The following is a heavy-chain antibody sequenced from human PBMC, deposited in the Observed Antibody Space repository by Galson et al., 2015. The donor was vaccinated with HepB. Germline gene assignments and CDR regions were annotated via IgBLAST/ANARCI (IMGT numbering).Heavy chain of an antibody. V-gene: IGHV1-69*13. CDR3: ARAPRDDDSSGYYFGIDY. D-gene: IGHD3-22*01. Sequence: SVKVSCKASGCTFSSYAIRWVRQAPGQGLEWMGGINPIFGTANYAQKFQGRVTITADESTSTAYMELSSLRSEDTAVYYCARAPRDDDSSGYYFGIDYWGQETLVTVSS. CDR1: GCTFSSYA. J-gene: IGHJ4*02. CDR2: INPIFGTA.